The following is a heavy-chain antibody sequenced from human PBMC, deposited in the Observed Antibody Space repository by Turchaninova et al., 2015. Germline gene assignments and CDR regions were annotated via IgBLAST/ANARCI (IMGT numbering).Heavy chain of an antibody. V-gene: IGHV1-24*01. J-gene: IGHJ4*02. CDR3: VXXXDYDLLTGLXFEY. D-gene: IGHD3-9*01. CDR2: FDHKNVKI. Sequence: QVQLLQSGAEVKKPGASVKVSCKVSGYALSELSMHWVRQAPGKGLEGMGGFDHKNVKINYEQKFRXXDTXXXETXXKPAXMELTXXKSXXXAMFYCVXXXDYDLLTGLXFEYXXQGTLVTVS. CDR1: GYALSELS.